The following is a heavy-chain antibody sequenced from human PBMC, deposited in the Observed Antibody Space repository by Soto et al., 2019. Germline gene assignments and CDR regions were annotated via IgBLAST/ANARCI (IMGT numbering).Heavy chain of an antibody. Sequence: PSETLSLTCAVSGGSISSGGYSWSWIRQPPGKGLEWIGYISYSGSTNYNPSLKSRVTISVDTSTNQFSLKLSSVTASDTAVYYCAKEYIDDSYGPGPFDYWGQGTLVTAPQ. CDR1: GGSISSGGYS. CDR3: AKEYIDDSYGPGPFDY. V-gene: IGHV4-61*08. D-gene: IGHD5-18*01. CDR2: ISYSGST. J-gene: IGHJ4*02.